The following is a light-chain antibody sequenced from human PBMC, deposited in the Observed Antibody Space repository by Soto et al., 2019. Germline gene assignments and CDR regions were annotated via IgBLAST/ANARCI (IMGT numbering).Light chain of an antibody. V-gene: IGLV2-14*01. CDR2: EVT. CDR1: SDDIGAYDR. J-gene: IGLJ2*01. Sequence: QSALTQPASVSGSPGQSITISCTGTSDDIGAYDRVSWFQQYPGEAPKLIIYEVTFRPSGVSDRFSASKSGNTASLVISGLQAEDEGHYYCTSYTAFSTLVFGGGTKLTVL. CDR3: TSYTAFSTLV.